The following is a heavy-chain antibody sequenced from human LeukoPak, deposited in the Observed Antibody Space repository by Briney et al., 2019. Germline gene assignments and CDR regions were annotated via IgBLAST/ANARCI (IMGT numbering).Heavy chain of an antibody. J-gene: IGHJ4*02. CDR3: ARPPKRSYSSSWYVY. CDR2: IKRDGSEK. CDR1: GFTFSSYG. Sequence: GGSLRLSCAASGFTFSSYGMSWVRQAPGKGLEWVANIKRDGSEKYYVDSVKGRFTISRDNAKNSLYLQMNSLRAEDTAVYYCARPPKRSYSSSWYVYWGQGTLVTVSS. V-gene: IGHV3-7*03. D-gene: IGHD6-13*01.